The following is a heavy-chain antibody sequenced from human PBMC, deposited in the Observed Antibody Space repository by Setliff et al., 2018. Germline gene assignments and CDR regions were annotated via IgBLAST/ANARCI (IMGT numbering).Heavy chain of an antibody. J-gene: IGHJ4*02. CDR3: ARGRGDCGGGDCYQDLYYFDY. CDR1: GYSISSGYY. V-gene: IGHV4-61*10. Sequence: SETLSLTCTVSGYSISSGYYWGWIRQPAGKGLEWIGHIYYSGSTNYNPSLKSRVTISVDTSKNQFSLKLSSVTAADTAVYYCARGRGDCGGGDCYQDLYYFDYWGQGTLVTVSS. D-gene: IGHD2-21*02. CDR2: IYYSGST.